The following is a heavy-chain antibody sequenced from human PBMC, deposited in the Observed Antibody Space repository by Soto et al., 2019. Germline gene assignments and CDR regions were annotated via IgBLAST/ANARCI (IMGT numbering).Heavy chain of an antibody. V-gene: IGHV3-53*04. CDR1: GFTVSSNY. CDR3: ARKVSVSSYYYYYMDV. CDR2: IYSGGST. J-gene: IGHJ6*03. D-gene: IGHD4-4*01. Sequence: GGSLRLSCAASGFTVSSNYMSWVRQAPGKGLEWVSVIYSGGSTYYADSVKGRFTISRHNSKNTLYLQMNSLRAEDTAVYYCARKVSVSSYYYYYMDVWGKGTTVTVSS.